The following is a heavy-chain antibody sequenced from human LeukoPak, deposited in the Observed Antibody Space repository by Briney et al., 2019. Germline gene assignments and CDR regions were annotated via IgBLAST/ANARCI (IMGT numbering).Heavy chain of an antibody. Sequence: GASVTVSCTATGYTFTNYDINWVRQATGQGFEWMGWMNPNSGSTGYAQKFQGRVTMTRDTSIGTAYLELSSLTSEDTAIYYCTRNPPNSGWFDPWGQGTLVTVSS. J-gene: IGHJ5*02. CDR3: TRNPPNSGWFDP. CDR2: MNPNSGST. V-gene: IGHV1-8*01. CDR1: GYTFTNYD. D-gene: IGHD2-21*01.